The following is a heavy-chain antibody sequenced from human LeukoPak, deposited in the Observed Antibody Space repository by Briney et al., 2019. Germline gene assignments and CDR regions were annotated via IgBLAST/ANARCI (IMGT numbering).Heavy chain of an antibody. J-gene: IGHJ4*02. Sequence: GGSLRLSCAASGFTFSSYEMNWVRQAPGKGLEWVSYISSSGNTIYYADSVKGRFTISRDNAKNSLYLQMNSLRAEDTAVYYCARGDSGSYYFDYWGQGTLVTVSS. V-gene: IGHV3-48*03. D-gene: IGHD1-26*01. CDR3: ARGDSGSYYFDY. CDR1: GFTFSSYE. CDR2: ISSSGNTI.